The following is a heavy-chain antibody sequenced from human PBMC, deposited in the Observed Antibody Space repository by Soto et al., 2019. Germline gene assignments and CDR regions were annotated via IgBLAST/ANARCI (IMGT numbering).Heavy chain of an antibody. CDR2: INSDGSST. Sequence: PGGSLRLSCAASGFTFSSYWMHWVRQAPGKGLVWVSRINSDGSSTSYADSVKGRFTISRDNAKNTLFLQMNSLRAEDTAVYYCARDTIVGYMDVWGKGTTVTVSS. V-gene: IGHV3-74*01. CDR3: ARDTIVGYMDV. J-gene: IGHJ6*03. CDR1: GFTFSSYW. D-gene: IGHD3-16*02.